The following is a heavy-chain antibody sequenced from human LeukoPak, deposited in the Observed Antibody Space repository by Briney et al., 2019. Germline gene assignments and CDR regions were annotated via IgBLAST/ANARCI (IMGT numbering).Heavy chain of an antibody. CDR3: ARVRSGSLDY. D-gene: IGHD1-26*01. J-gene: IGHJ4*02. CDR1: GFTFSDHY. CDR2: TRNKANSYTT. Sequence: PGGSLRLSCAASGFTFSDHYMDWVCQAPGKGLEWVGRTRNKANSYTTEYAASVKGRFTISRDDSKNSLYLQMNSLKTEDTAVYYCARVRSGSLDYWGQGTLVTVSS. V-gene: IGHV3-72*01.